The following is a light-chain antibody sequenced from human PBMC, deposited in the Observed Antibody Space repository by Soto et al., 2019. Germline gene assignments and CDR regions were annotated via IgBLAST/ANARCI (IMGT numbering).Light chain of an antibody. CDR1: QSVSSY. V-gene: IGKV3-11*01. Sequence: EIVLTQSPATLSLSPGERATLSCRASQSVSSYLAWYQHKPGQAPRLLIYDASNSATGIPARFSGSGSGTDFTLTISRLEPEDFAVYYCLHRYNWPLTFGGGTKVEIK. CDR2: DAS. CDR3: LHRYNWPLT. J-gene: IGKJ4*01.